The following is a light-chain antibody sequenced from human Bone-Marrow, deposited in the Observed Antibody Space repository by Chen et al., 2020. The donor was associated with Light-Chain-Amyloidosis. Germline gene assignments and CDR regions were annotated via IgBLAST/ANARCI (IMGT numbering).Light chain of an antibody. Sequence: DVQMTQSPSTLSASVGDRVTITCRARLGIGRYAAWYQQKPGRAPRLLVSEASTLQGGVSSRFSGSGSGTEFTLTISSLQPDDCATYYCQQYSDDWTFGQGTKVEIK. V-gene: IGKV1-5*03. CDR3: QQYSDDWT. J-gene: IGKJ1*01. CDR1: LGIGRY. CDR2: EAS.